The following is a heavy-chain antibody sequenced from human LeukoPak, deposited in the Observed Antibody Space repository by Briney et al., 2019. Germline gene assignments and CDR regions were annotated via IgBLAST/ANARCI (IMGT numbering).Heavy chain of an antibody. D-gene: IGHD4/OR15-4a*01. CDR1: GFSVSSNY. CDR3: ARTVVITSTADYFDH. Sequence: GGSLRLSCAASGFSVSSNYMSWVRQAPGKGLEWVSVLYSGGSAYYADSVKSRFTISRDNSKNTLYLQMNGLRVEDTAVYYCARTVVITSTADYFDHWGQGTLVTVSS. J-gene: IGHJ4*02. CDR2: LYSGGSA. V-gene: IGHV3-53*01.